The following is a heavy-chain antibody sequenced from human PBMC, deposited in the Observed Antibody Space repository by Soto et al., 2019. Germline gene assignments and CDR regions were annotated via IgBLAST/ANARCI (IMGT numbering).Heavy chain of an antibody. V-gene: IGHV1-69*01. CDR1: GGTFSSYA. CDR3: ARRKAHSDILTGSREYYYYYCMEV. Sequence: QGQLVQSGAAVKKPGSSVKVSCKASGGTFSSYAISWARQAPGQGLEWMGGIIPIFGTANYAQKFQGRVTITADESTSSAYMELSSLISEDMAVYYCARRKAHSDILTGSREYYYYYCMEVWGQGTTVTVCS. D-gene: IGHD3-9*01. CDR2: IIPIFGTA. J-gene: IGHJ6*02.